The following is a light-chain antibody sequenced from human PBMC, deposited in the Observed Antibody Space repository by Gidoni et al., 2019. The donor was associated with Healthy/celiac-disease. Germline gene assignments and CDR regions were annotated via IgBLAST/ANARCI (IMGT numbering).Light chain of an antibody. CDR3: QQSYSTLWT. CDR2: AES. Sequence: DIQMTQSPSSLSASVGDRVTITCRASQSISSYLNWYQQKPGKAPKLLIYAESSLQSGVPSRFSGSGSGTDFTLTISSLKPEDFATYYCQQSYSTLWTFGQGTKVEIK. CDR1: QSISSY. J-gene: IGKJ1*01. V-gene: IGKV1-39*01.